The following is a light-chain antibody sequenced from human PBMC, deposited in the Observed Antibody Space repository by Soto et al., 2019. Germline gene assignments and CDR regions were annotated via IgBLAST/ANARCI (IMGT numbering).Light chain of an antibody. CDR3: SSYTINNTVF. J-gene: IGLJ2*01. Sequence: QSALTQPASVSGSPGQSITISCTGTSSDIGAYNYVSWYQQHPGKAPKLMIYEVSNWPSGISDRFSGSKSGNTASLTISGLQAEDEATYYCSSYTINNTVFFGGGTKPTVL. V-gene: IGLV2-14*01. CDR1: SSDIGAYNY. CDR2: EVS.